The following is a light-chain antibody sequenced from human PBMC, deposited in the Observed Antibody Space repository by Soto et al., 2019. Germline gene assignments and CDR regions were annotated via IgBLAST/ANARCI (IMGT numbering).Light chain of an antibody. CDR3: LQHNSYPRT. Sequence: DIQMTQSPSAMSASVGDRVTITCRASQGISNYLAWFQQKPGKVPKRLIYAASSLQSVVPSRCSGSESVTEFTLTISILQPEDVAICCYLQHNSYPRTFCQGTKVEIK. J-gene: IGKJ1*01. V-gene: IGKV1-17*03. CDR2: AAS. CDR1: QGISNY.